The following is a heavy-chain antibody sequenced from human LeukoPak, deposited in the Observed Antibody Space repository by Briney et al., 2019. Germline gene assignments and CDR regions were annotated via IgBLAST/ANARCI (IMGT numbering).Heavy chain of an antibody. CDR2: LYSDGNT. CDR1: VFTVITND. J-gene: IGHJ4*02. Sequence: PGGSLRLSCAASVFTVITNDMTWVRQAPGKGLEWVSVLYSDGNTKYADSVQGRFTISRDNSKTTLYLEMNSLSPDDTAVYYCARGVEPLAANTLAYWGQGTLVTVSS. CDR3: ARGVEPLAANTLAY. V-gene: IGHV3-53*01. D-gene: IGHD1-14*01.